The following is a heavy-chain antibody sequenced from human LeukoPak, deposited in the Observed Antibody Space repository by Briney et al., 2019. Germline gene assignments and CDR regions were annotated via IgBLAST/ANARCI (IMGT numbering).Heavy chain of an antibody. CDR1: GGSFSGYY. J-gene: IGHJ4*02. CDR2: IYYSGST. D-gene: IGHD4-17*01. V-gene: IGHV4-59*01. Sequence: SETLSLTCAVYGGSFSGYYWSWIRQPPGKGLEWIGYIYYSGSTNYNPSLKSRVTISVDTSKNQFSLKLSSVTAADTAVYYCARGYGDYTFDYWGQGTLVTVSS. CDR3: ARGYGDYTFDY.